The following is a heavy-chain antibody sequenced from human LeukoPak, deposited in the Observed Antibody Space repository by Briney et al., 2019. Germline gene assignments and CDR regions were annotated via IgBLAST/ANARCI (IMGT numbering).Heavy chain of an antibody. D-gene: IGHD3-10*01. CDR2: ISGSGGNT. J-gene: IGHJ4*02. CDR1: GFTFSSYA. Sequence: GGSLRLSCAASGFTFSSYAMNWVRQAPGKGLEWVSAISGSGGNTYYADSVKGRFTISRDNSKNTLFLQMNSLRAEDTAVYYCAKASMVRGGTPPFDYWGQGTLVTVSS. V-gene: IGHV3-23*01. CDR3: AKASMVRGGTPPFDY.